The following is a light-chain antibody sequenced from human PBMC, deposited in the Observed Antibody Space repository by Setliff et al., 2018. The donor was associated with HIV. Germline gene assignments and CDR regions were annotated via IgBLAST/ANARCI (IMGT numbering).Light chain of an antibody. CDR3: QQYKSWPKT. CDR2: GVS. CDR1: QSVSRH. J-gene: IGKJ2*01. Sequence: EVVMTQYPATLSVSPGERATLSCRASQSVSRHLAWYQQKPGQPPTLLIYGVSTRATGIPARFSGSGSGTEFTLIISSLQSEDFAVYYCQQYKSWPKTFGQGTKVDIK. V-gene: IGKV3-15*01.